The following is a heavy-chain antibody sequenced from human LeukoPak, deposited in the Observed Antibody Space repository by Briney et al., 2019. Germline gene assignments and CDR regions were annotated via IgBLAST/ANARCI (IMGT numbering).Heavy chain of an antibody. CDR1: GFTFSTYA. J-gene: IGHJ4*02. CDR3: ARSAVGTSCCTAVDY. CDR2: ISTSGDRT. V-gene: IGHV3-23*01. Sequence: GGSLRLSCAPSGFTFSTYAMTWVRQAPGKGLEWVSGISTSGDRTYYADSVKGRFTISRDNSKNTLYLQMNSLRAEDTAEYYCARSAVGTSCCTAVDYWGQGTLVTVPS. D-gene: IGHD1-26*01.